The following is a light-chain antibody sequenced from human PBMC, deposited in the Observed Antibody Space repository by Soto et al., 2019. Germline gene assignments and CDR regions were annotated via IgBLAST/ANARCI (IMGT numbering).Light chain of an antibody. J-gene: IGKJ1*01. CDR1: QSLVHSDGHTY. CDR3: LQATQYPRT. Sequence: DIVMTQTPLSSPVTLGQPASIYCRSSQSLVHSDGHTYLSWLQQRPVQPPRVLIYKVSNLFSGVPDRFSGSGSGTDFTLKISRMEAEDVGVYYCLQATQYPRTFGQGTKVEIE. V-gene: IGKV2-24*01. CDR2: KVS.